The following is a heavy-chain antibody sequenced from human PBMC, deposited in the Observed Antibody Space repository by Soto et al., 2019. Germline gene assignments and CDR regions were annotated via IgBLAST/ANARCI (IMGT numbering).Heavy chain of an antibody. CDR2: ITGSGTTI. Sequence: EMQLVESGGGLVQPGGSLRLSCVASGFTFSTYSMNWVRQAPGKGLEWVSYITGSGTTIFYADSVKGRFTISRDNARNSLYLQMNSLRDEYTSLYYSARDNGIEVSFDPWGQGTLVTVSS. CDR3: ARDNGIEVSFDP. J-gene: IGHJ5*02. CDR1: GFTFSTYS. V-gene: IGHV3-48*02.